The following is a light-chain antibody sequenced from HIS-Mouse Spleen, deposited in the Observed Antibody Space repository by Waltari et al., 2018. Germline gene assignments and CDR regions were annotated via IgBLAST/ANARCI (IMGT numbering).Light chain of an antibody. CDR1: SSHVGGYNY. CDR2: EVS. Sequence: QSALTQPPSASGSPGQSVTISCTGTSSHVGGYNYCPWYQQHPGKAPKLMSYEVSKRPSGVPDRFSGSKSGNTASLTVSGLQAEDEADYYCSSYAGSNNVVFGGGTKLTVL. J-gene: IGLJ2*01. CDR3: SSYAGSNNVV. V-gene: IGLV2-8*01.